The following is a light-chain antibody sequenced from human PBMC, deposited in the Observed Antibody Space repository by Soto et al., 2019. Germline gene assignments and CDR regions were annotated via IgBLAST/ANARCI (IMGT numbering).Light chain of an antibody. CDR2: LNSDGSH. CDR1: SGHSSYA. V-gene: IGLV4-69*01. J-gene: IGLJ1*01. CDR3: QTWGTGIQV. Sequence: QLVLTQSPSASASLGASVKLTCTLSSGHSSYAIAWHQQQPEKGPRYLMKLNSDGSHSKGDGLTDRFSGSSSGAERYRTISSLQYEDEAYYYCQTWGTGIQVFGTGTKLTVL.